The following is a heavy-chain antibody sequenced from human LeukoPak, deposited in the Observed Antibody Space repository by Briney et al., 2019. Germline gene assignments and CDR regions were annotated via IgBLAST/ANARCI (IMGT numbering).Heavy chain of an antibody. CDR2: INAGNGNT. CDR3: ARDRVGYNWFDP. V-gene: IGHV1-3*01. D-gene: IGHD1-26*01. J-gene: IGHJ5*02. Sequence: ASVKVSCKASGYTFTSYAMHWVRQAPGQRLEWMGWINAGNGNTKYSQKFQGRVTITRDTSASTAYMELSSLRSEDTAVYYCARDRVGYNWFDPWGQGTLVTVSS. CDR1: GYTFTSYA.